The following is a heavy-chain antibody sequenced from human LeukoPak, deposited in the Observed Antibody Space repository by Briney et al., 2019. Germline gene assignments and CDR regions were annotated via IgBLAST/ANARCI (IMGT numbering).Heavy chain of an antibody. CDR2: IYHSGST. D-gene: IGHD3-16*02. V-gene: IGHV4-30-2*01. CDR3: AREGGGDPDY. CDR1: GGSISSGGYS. Sequence: SETLSLTCAVSGGSISSGGYSWSWIRQPPGNGLEWIGYIYHSGSTYYNPSLKSRVTISVDRSKNQFSLKLSSVTAADTAVYYCAREGGGDPDYWGQGTLVTVSS. J-gene: IGHJ4*02.